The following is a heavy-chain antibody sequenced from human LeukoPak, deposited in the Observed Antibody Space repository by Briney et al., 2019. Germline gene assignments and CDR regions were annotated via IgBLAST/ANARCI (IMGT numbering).Heavy chain of an antibody. CDR2: MYYSGSS. J-gene: IGHJ3*02. CDR1: GSSIRSYC. Sequence: PSETLSLTCTVSGSSIRSYCWSWIRQPPGKGLEWIGYMYYSGSSNYNPSLKSRVTIVVDTSKNRFSLNLSSVTAADTAVYYCARHIGSSWLDAFDIWGQGTMVTVSS. D-gene: IGHD6-13*01. V-gene: IGHV4-59*08. CDR3: ARHIGSSWLDAFDI.